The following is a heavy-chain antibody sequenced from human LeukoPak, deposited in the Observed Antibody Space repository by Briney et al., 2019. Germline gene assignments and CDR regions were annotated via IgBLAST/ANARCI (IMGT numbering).Heavy chain of an antibody. J-gene: IGHJ6*02. CDR1: GGTFSSYA. Sequence: ASVKVSCKASGGTFSSYAISWVRQAPGQGLEWMGGIIPIFGTANYARKFQGRVTITADESTSTAYMELSSLRSEDTAVYYCARDIVVVVAATPEYYYYYGMDVWGQGTTVTVSS. CDR2: IIPIFGTA. D-gene: IGHD2-15*01. CDR3: ARDIVVVVAATPEYYYYYGMDV. V-gene: IGHV1-69*13.